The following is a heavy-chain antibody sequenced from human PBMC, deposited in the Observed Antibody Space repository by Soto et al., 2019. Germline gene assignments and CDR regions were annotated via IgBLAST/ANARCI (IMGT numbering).Heavy chain of an antibody. CDR1: GFTFTSSA. Sequence: QMQLVQSGPEVKKPGTSVKVSCKASGFTFTSSAVQWVRQTRGQRLEWIGWIVVGSGITNYAQKFQGRVTITRDMSTSSAYMGVSSLRSEDTAVYYGSAAPVGYCSCWYGGFRWGQGTLVTVSS. CDR3: SAAPVGYCSCWYGGFR. J-gene: IGHJ4*02. V-gene: IGHV1-58*01. CDR2: IVVGSGIT. D-gene: IGHD6-19*01.